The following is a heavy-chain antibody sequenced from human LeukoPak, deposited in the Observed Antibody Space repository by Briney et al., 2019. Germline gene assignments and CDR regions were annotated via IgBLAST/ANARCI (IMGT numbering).Heavy chain of an antibody. CDR1: GGSFSGYY. V-gene: IGHV4-34*01. D-gene: IGHD3-10*01. CDR3: ARRYYYGSGSYYRSPFDP. CDR2: INHSGST. J-gene: IGHJ5*02. Sequence: SETLSLTCAVYGGSFSGYYWSWIRQPPGKGLEWIGEINHSGSTNYNPSLKSRVTISVDTSKNQFSLKLSSVTAADTAVYYCARRYYYGSGSYYRSPFDPWGQGTLVTVSS.